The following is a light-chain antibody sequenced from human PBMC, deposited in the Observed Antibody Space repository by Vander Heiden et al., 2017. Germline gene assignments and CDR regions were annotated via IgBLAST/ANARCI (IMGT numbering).Light chain of an antibody. V-gene: IGKV4-1*01. CDR3: QQYYRTPWT. CDR2: WES. Sequence: IVMIPSADSLVVALGKAATINCKSSQSVLYSSNNTNCLAWYQQKPGQPPKLLIYWESTRESGVPDRFSGRGSGTDFTLTSSSLQAEDVAVYYCQQYYRTPWTFGQGTKLEIK. J-gene: IGKJ1*01. CDR1: QSVLYSSNNTNC.